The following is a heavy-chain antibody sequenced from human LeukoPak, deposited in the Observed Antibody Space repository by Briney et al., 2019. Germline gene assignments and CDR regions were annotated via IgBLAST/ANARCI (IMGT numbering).Heavy chain of an antibody. CDR3: ARKKEDAFDI. CDR1: GLTFSSSW. Sequence: GGSLRLSCAASGLTFSSSWMTWVRQAPGKGLEWVANIKQDGREKYYVDSVKGRFTISRDNAHNSLYLQMNSLRVEDTAVYYCARKKEDAFDIWGQGTMVTVSS. CDR2: IKQDGREK. J-gene: IGHJ3*02. V-gene: IGHV3-7*01.